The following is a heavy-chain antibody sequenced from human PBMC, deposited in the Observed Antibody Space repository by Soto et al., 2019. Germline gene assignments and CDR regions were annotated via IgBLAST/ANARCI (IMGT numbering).Heavy chain of an antibody. D-gene: IGHD4-17*01. J-gene: IGHJ4*02. CDR1: GYTFTNHG. CDR2: ISADSGDT. V-gene: IGHV1-18*01. Sequence: SVKVSCKSSGYTFTNHGITWVRQAPGQGLELVGWISADSGDTNYAQKFQGRVSMTTDTFTSTAYMDLSSLTSDDTAVYYCARSTRDYAGHAAYRGQGTLVTVSS. CDR3: ARSTRDYAGHAAY.